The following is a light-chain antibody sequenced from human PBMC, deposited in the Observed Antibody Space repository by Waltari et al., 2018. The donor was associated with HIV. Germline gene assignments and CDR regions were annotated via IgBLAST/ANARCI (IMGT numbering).Light chain of an antibody. J-gene: IGLJ3*02. CDR1: SSHIGGYHY. CDR2: EVT. Sequence: QSALTQPPSASGSPGQSVAISCTGTSSHIGGYHYVSWYQQHPGKAPKLMIFEVTKRPSGVPDRFSGSKSGNTASLTVSGLQAEDEADYYCASYGGTNDLVFGGGTKLTVL. V-gene: IGLV2-8*01. CDR3: ASYGGTNDLV.